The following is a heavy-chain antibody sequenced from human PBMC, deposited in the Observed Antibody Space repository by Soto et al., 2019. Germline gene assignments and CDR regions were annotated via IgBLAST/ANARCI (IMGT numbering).Heavy chain of an antibody. V-gene: IGHV3-53*01. CDR1: GFTVSSNY. Sequence: WGSLRLSCAASGFTVSSNYMSWVRQAPGKGLECVSVIYSGGSTYYADSVKGRFTISRDNTKNTLYLQMNSLSADDTAVYYCARGGGSFPTYYGGQGTLATVSS. D-gene: IGHD4-4*01. J-gene: IGHJ4*02. CDR3: ARGGGSFPTYY. CDR2: IYSGGST.